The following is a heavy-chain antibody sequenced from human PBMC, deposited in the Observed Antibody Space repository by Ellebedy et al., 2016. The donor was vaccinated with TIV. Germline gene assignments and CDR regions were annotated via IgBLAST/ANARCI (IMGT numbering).Heavy chain of an antibody. CDR1: GYTFTSSG. Sequence: AASVKVSCKASGYTFTSSGISWVRQAPGQGLEWMGWISAYNGNTNYAQKLKGRVTMTTDTSTITAYMELMSLRSDDTAVDYCARVTVYVDYWGQGTLVTFSS. D-gene: IGHD4-17*01. CDR2: ISAYNGNT. J-gene: IGHJ4*02. V-gene: IGHV1-18*01. CDR3: ARVTVYVDY.